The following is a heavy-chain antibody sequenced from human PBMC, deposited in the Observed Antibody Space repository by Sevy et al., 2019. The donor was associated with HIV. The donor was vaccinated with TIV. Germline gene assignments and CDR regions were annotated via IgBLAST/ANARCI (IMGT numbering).Heavy chain of an antibody. J-gene: IGHJ4*02. CDR1: GFTFSSYA. CDR2: ISYDGSNK. Sequence: QLGGSLRLSCAASGFTFSSYAMHWVRQAPGKGLEWVAVISYDGSNKYYADSVKGRFTISRDNSKNTLYLQMNSLRAEDTAVYYCARDSSGYYPYYFDYWGQGTLVTVSS. D-gene: IGHD3-22*01. CDR3: ARDSSGYYPYYFDY. V-gene: IGHV3-30-3*01.